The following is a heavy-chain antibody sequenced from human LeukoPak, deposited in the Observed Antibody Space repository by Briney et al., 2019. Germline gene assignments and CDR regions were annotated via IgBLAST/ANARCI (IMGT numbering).Heavy chain of an antibody. CDR3: ARVPGSGSYYLWFDP. Sequence: SETLSLTCTVSGGSISSYYWSWIRQPPGKGLEWIGYIYYSGSTNYNPSLKSRVTISVDTSKNQFSLKLSSVTAADTAVYYCARVPGSGSYYLWFDPWGQGTLVTVSS. D-gene: IGHD1-26*01. CDR1: GGSISSYY. CDR2: IYYSGST. V-gene: IGHV4-59*08. J-gene: IGHJ5*02.